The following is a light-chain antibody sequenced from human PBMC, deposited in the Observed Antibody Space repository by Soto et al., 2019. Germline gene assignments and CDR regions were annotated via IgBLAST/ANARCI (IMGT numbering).Light chain of an antibody. Sequence: QSALTQPASVSGSPGQSITISCTGTSSDIGRYNYVSWYQQHPGKAPKLIIYDVTIRPSGVSSRFSGSKSGNTASLAISGLQAEAEGDYFCMSLTTRVTWVFGGGTKVTVL. CDR3: MSLTTRVTWV. J-gene: IGLJ3*02. V-gene: IGLV2-14*03. CDR1: SSDIGRYNY. CDR2: DVT.